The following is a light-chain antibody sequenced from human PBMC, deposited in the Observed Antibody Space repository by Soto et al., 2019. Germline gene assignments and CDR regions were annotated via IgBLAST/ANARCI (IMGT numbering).Light chain of an antibody. Sequence: QSVLTQPASVSGSPGQSITISCTGTNSDVGAYNYVSWYQHHPGKAPKRMIYDVTNRPSGVSNRFSGSKSGNTASLTISGLQAEDEADYYCTSYTTSSTRVFGTGTKVTVL. V-gene: IGLV2-14*03. J-gene: IGLJ1*01. CDR2: DVT. CDR1: NSDVGAYNY. CDR3: TSYTTSSTRV.